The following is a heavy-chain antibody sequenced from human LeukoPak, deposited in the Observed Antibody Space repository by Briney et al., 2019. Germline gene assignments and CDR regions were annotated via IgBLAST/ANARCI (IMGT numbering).Heavy chain of an antibody. V-gene: IGHV1-18*01. D-gene: IGHD3-22*01. CDR1: GFIFSTYG. CDR2: ISAYNGNT. J-gene: IGHJ4*02. CDR3: ARDYDSSGYYFQVGY. Sequence: ASVKVSCMTSGFIFSTYGISWVRQTPGQGLEWMGWISAYNGNTNYAQKLQGRVTMTRDTSISTAYMELSRLRSDDTAVYYCARDYDSSGYYFQVGYWGQGTLVTVSS.